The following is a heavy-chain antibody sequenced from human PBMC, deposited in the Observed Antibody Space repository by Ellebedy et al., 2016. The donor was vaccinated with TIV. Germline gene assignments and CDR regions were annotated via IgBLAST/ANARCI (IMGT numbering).Heavy chain of an antibody. CDR2: INPDGSGK. CDR1: GFTFSGTW. Sequence: GESLKISCVASGFTFSGTWMTWVRQAPGKGLEWVGHINPDGSGKHYVDSVKGRFTISRDNAKNSLYVQMNSLRVEDTAVYFCVKYLGRAMDVWGQGTTVTVS. D-gene: IGHD1-26*01. J-gene: IGHJ6*02. CDR3: VKYLGRAMDV. V-gene: IGHV3-7*03.